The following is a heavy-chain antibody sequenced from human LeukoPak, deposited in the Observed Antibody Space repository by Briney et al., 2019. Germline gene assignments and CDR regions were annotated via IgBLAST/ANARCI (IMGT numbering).Heavy chain of an antibody. J-gene: IGHJ4*02. CDR3: ANNFDY. Sequence: GGSLRLSCAASGFIVSINYMTWVRQAPGKGPEWVSLIDSGGNTYYADSVKGRFTISRDNSKNTLYLQMNSLRAGDTAVYYCANNFDYWGQGTLVTVSS. CDR1: GFIVSINY. V-gene: IGHV3-53*01. CDR2: IDSGGNT.